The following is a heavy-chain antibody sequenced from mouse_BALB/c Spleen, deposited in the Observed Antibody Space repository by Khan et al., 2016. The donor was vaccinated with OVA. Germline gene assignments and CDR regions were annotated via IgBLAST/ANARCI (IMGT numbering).Heavy chain of an antibody. J-gene: IGHJ3*01. CDR3: ARYVGSSSAY. D-gene: IGHD1-1*01. V-gene: IGHV1-80*01. Sequence: QVQLHQSGAELVRPGSSVKISCKASGYVFSSSWMNWVKQRPGQGLEWIGQIYPGDGDINYNGKFKGKATLTADKSSSTAYMQLSSLTSEDSAVYFWARYVGSSSAYWVQGTLVTVSA. CDR2: IYPGDGDI. CDR1: GYVFSSSW.